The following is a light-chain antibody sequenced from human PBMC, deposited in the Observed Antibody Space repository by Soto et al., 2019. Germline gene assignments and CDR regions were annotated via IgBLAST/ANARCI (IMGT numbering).Light chain of an antibody. CDR3: SLYTSSSSVV. J-gene: IGLJ2*01. CDR1: SSDVGGYNY. CDR2: DVS. V-gene: IGLV2-14*01. Sequence: QSVLTQPASVSGSPGQSITISCTGTSSDVGGYNYVSWYQQHPGKDPKLIIYDVSNRPSGVSNRFSGSKSGNTASLTISGLQAEDEADYYCSLYTSSSSVVFGGGTKVTVL.